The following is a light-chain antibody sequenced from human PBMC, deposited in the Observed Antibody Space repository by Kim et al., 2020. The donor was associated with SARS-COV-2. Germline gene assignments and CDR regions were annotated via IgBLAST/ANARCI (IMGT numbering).Light chain of an antibody. V-gene: IGKV1-16*02. CDR3: QHYKNYPYT. J-gene: IGKJ3*01. CDR1: QDIRNS. Sequence: AFVGDRVTITCRASQDIRNSLGWFQQKPGRAPKSLIYDASSLQSGVPSKFSGSGSGTDFTLTINNVQPEDSATYYCQHYKNYPYTFGPGTKVDIK. CDR2: DAS.